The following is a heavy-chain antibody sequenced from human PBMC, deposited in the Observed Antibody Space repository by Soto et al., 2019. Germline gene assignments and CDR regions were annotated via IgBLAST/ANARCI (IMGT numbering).Heavy chain of an antibody. J-gene: IGHJ4*02. CDR3: ARAQSDYVPPFDY. D-gene: IGHD4-17*01. CDR2: INPISGGT. V-gene: IGHV1-2*02. Sequence: ASVKVSCKASGYTFTGYYMHWVRQAPGQGLEWMGWINPISGGTNYAQKFQGRVTMTRDTSISTAYMDLSRLKSDDTAVYYCARAQSDYVPPFDYWGQGTLVTVSS. CDR1: GYTFTGYY.